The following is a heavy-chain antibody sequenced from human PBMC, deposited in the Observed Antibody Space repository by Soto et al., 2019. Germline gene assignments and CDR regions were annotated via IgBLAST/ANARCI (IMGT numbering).Heavy chain of an antibody. D-gene: IGHD3-10*01. Sequence: ASVKVSCKSSGYPFTHYGITWVRQAPGQGPEWMGWISPFNGNTNYGQTLQGRVTLTTDTSTSTAYMELRSLRPDDTAVYYCARGVGWGGCYNKYNWFDPGGEGTLVTVSS. CDR2: ISPFNGNT. CDR3: ARGVGWGGCYNKYNWFDP. V-gene: IGHV1-18*01. CDR1: GYPFTHYG. J-gene: IGHJ5*02.